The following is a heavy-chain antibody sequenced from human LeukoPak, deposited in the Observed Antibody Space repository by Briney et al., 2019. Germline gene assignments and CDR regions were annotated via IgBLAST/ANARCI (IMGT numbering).Heavy chain of an antibody. V-gene: IGHV4-59*08. J-gene: IGHJ4*02. Sequence: SETLSLTCTVSGASISSYYWSWIRQPPGKGLEWIGDIYYSGSTNYNPSLKSRVTISVDTSKNQFSLRLSSVTAADTAVYYSARLASGSYGPLTPFDYWGQGTLVTVSS. CDR3: ARLASGSYGPLTPFDY. CDR1: GASISSYY. D-gene: IGHD1-26*01. CDR2: IYYSGST.